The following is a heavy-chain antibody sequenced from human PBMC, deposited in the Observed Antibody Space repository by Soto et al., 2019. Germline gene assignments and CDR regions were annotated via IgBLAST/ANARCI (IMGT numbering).Heavy chain of an antibody. CDR3: ARTKVALGMHYSYGLDV. Sequence: QVQLVQSGAEVKKPGASVKVSCKASGYRFTSYGITWVRQAPGQGLEWMGWISGFNGDAHFAQRLQGRVSMTTDTSTSTAYMELRNLGSDDTAVFYCARTKVALGMHYSYGLDVWGPGTTVIVSS. V-gene: IGHV1-18*04. CDR2: ISGFNGDA. J-gene: IGHJ6*02. CDR1: GYRFTSYG. D-gene: IGHD4-4*01.